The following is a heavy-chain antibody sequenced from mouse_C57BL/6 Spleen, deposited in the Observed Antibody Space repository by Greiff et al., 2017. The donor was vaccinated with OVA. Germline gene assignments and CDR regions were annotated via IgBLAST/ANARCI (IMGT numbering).Heavy chain of an antibody. CDR3: ARGRGYGRYYFDY. D-gene: IGHD1-1*01. CDR2: IDPSDSYT. Sequence: VQLQQPGAELVKPGASVKLSCKASGYTFTSYWMQWVKQRPGQGLEWIGEIDPSDSYTNYNQKFKGKATLTVDTSSSTAYMQLSSLTSEDSAVYYCARGRGYGRYYFDYWGQGTTLTVSS. V-gene: IGHV1-50*01. CDR1: GYTFTSYW. J-gene: IGHJ2*01.